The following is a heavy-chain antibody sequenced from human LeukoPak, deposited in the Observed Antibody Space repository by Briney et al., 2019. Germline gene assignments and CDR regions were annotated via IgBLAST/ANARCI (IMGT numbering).Heavy chain of an antibody. D-gene: IGHD3-22*01. Sequence: PSETLSLTCTVSGGSISSGGYYWSWIRQHPGKGLEWIGYIYHSGSTYYNPSLKSRLTISVDTSKNQFSLKLTSVTAADTAVYYCARDSSGYSRFDYWGQGTLVTVSS. CDR3: ARDSSGYSRFDY. V-gene: IGHV4-31*03. CDR1: GGSISSGGYY. J-gene: IGHJ4*02. CDR2: IYHSGST.